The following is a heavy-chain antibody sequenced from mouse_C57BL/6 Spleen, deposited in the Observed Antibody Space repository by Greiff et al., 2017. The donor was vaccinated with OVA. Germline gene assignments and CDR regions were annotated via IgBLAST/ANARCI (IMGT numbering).Heavy chain of an antibody. CDR3: ARDGNYGTLAY. CDR2: ISYDGSN. J-gene: IGHJ3*01. Sequence: EVQLQQSGPGLVKPSQSLSLTCSVTGYSITSGYYWNWIRQFPGNKLEWMGYISYDGSNNYNPSLKNRISITRDTSKNQFFLKLNSVTTEDTATYYCARDGNYGTLAYWGQGTLVTVSA. D-gene: IGHD2-1*01. V-gene: IGHV3-6*01. CDR1: GYSITSGYY.